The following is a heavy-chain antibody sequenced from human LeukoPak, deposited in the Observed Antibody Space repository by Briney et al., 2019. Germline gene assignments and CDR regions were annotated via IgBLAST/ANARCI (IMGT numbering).Heavy chain of an antibody. Sequence: PSETLSLTCSVSGDSVTSSYWSWIRQPPGKGLEWIGYVSSDGTTNYTPSLRSRLIMSVDTAKNDISLILTSVTASDTAIYYCARLDCFVEGCYNHWGRGTLVTVSS. J-gene: IGHJ4*02. CDR3: ARLDCFVEGCYNH. V-gene: IGHV4-59*08. D-gene: IGHD2-15*01. CDR1: GDSVTSSY. CDR2: VSSDGTT.